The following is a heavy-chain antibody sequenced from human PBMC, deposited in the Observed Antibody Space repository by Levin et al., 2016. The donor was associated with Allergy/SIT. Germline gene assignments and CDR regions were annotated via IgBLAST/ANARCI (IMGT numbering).Heavy chain of an antibody. V-gene: IGHV1-18*01. Sequence: ASVKVSCKSSGYTFTSYSINWVRQAPGQGLEWMGGISTHNGNTNYAQKFQGRVTMTRDTSTTTAHMELRSLRSDDTAVYYCAKVRQAYDDFWSGYYAGGNDAFDFWGQGTMVTVSS. D-gene: IGHD3-3*01. J-gene: IGHJ3*01. CDR2: ISTHNGNT. CDR3: AKVRQAYDDFWSGYYAGGNDAFDF. CDR1: GYTFTSYS.